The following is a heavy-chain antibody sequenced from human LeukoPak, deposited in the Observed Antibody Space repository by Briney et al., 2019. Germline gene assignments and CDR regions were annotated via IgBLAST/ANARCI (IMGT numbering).Heavy chain of an antibody. J-gene: IGHJ4*02. CDR1: GFTFTDYA. D-gene: IGHD6-19*01. Sequence: GGSLRLSCAASGFTFTDYAMGWVRQAPGQGLEWASTISASGSTTYYADSVRGRFTISRDNSKNTLSLQVSSLRAEDTAVYYCAKARTPYNSGFDYWGQGTLVAVSS. CDR3: AKARTPYNSGFDY. V-gene: IGHV3-23*01. CDR2: ISASGSTT.